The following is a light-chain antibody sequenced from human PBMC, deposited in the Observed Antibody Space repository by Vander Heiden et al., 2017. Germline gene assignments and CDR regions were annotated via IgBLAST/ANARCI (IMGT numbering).Light chain of an antibody. CDR3: AAWDDSLNGVL. Sequence: QSVPPQLPSVSEAPTSSVTIACSGSSSNIGNNAVNWYQQLPGKAPKLLIYYNDLLPAGVSDRFSGSKSGTSASLAISGLQSEDEADYYCAAWDDSLNGVLFGGGTKLTVL. V-gene: IGLV1-36*01. CDR1: SSNIGNNA. CDR2: YND. J-gene: IGLJ2*01.